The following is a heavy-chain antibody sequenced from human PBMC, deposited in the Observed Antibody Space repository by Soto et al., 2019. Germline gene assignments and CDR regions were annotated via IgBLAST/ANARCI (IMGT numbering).Heavy chain of an antibody. D-gene: IGHD3-10*01. CDR1: GDYIRSGGYY. J-gene: IGHJ5*02. Sequence: QVQLQESGPRLVKPSQTLSLTCNVSGDYIRSGGYYWSWIRQRPGKDLEWIGYIYYTGSTYYNQPPRSRLSMSVDTSEHQFSLELTSVTAAAPALYYCASDRRGAQMTRGSLDPWGQGIMVTVAA. CDR3: ASDRRGAQMTRGSLDP. CDR2: IYYTGST. V-gene: IGHV4-31*03.